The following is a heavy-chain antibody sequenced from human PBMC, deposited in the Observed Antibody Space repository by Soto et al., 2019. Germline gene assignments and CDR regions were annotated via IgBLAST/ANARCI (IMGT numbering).Heavy chain of an antibody. D-gene: IGHD3-3*01. CDR1: GFTFSDYY. Sequence: QVQLVESGGGLDKPGGSLRLSCAASGFTFSDYYMSWIRQAPGKGLEWVSYISSSGSTIYYADSVKGRFTISRDNAKNSLSLQMNSLRAEDTAVYYCAREEKGLTIFGVATNYYYYYMDVWGKGTTVTVSS. CDR3: AREEKGLTIFGVATNYYYYYMDV. CDR2: ISSSGSTI. V-gene: IGHV3-11*01. J-gene: IGHJ6*03.